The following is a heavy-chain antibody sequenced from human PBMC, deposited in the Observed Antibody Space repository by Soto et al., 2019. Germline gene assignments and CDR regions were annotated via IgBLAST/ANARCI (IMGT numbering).Heavy chain of an antibody. CDR1: GFTFSSYS. Sequence: EVQLVESEGGLVQPGGSLRLSCVVTGFTFSSYSMNWVRQAPGKGLEWVTHISSSSTTIYYADSVKGRFTISRDNAKNSLYLQMISLRDEDTAVYYCARGTETSAICPDYWGQGTMVTVSS. CDR2: ISSSSTTI. D-gene: IGHD4-17*01. CDR3: ARGTETSAICPDY. V-gene: IGHV3-48*02. J-gene: IGHJ4*02.